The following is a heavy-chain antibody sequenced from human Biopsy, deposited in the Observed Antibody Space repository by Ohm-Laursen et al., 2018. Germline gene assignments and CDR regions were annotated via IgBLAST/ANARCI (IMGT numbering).Heavy chain of an antibody. Sequence: SDTLSLTCTVSGGSFTGHYWSWIRQPPGKGLEWIGHISYTGYTSHNASLKSRVTISVDTSRNHFSLRLSSLTVADTAVYYCARGSNDFGGLYFPRWGQGTLLTVSS. D-gene: IGHD4-23*01. CDR3: ARGSNDFGGLYFPR. CDR1: GGSFTGHY. V-gene: IGHV4-59*11. CDR2: ISYTGYT. J-gene: IGHJ4*02.